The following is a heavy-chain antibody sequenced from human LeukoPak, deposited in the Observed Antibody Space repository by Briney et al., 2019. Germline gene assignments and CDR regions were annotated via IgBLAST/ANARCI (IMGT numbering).Heavy chain of an antibody. Sequence: PSETLSLTCTVSGGSISSSSYYWGWIRQPPGKGLEWIGSIYYSGSTNYNPSLKSRVTISVDTSKNQFSLKLSSVTAADTAVYYCARRGSLKGDPFDYWAQETLATVPS. CDR1: GGSISSSSYY. CDR3: ARRGSLKGDPFDY. D-gene: IGHD1-26*01. CDR2: IYYSGST. V-gene: IGHV4-39*07. J-gene: IGHJ4*02.